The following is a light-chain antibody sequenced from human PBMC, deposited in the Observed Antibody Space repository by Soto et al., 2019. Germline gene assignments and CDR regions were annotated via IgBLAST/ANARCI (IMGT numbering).Light chain of an antibody. CDR3: SSYTSISTVV. V-gene: IGLV2-14*03. CDR2: DVS. CDR1: SSDVGGSNY. J-gene: IGLJ3*02. Sequence: QSVLTQPASVSGSPGQSVTISCTGTSSDVGGSNYVSWYQQHPGKAPILMIYDVSNRPSGVSSRFSGSKSGNTASLTISGLQAEDEAHYHCSSYTSISTVVLGGGTKLTVL.